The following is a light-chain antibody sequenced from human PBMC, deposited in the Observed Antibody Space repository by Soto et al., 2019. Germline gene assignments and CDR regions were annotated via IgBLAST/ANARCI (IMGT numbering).Light chain of an antibody. CDR3: QQYNRYSYT. CDR2: KAS. V-gene: IGKV1-5*03. Sequence: DIQMTQSPSTLSASVGDRVTITCRASQSISSWLAWYQQKPGKAPKLLIYKASSLESGVPSRFSGSGSGTEFTLTISSLQPDDFATYYRQQYNRYSYTFRQ. CDR1: QSISSW. J-gene: IGKJ2*01.